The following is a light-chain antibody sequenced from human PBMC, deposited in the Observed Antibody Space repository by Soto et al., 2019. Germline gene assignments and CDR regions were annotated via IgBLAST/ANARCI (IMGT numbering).Light chain of an antibody. CDR2: DAS. J-gene: IGKJ1*01. CDR1: QTISRW. CDR3: QQYKSFPVT. V-gene: IGKV1-5*01. Sequence: DIPLTQTPSTLSESVGVKVTLXWRASQTISRWLAWYQQKPGKGPKLVIYDASSLESGVPSRFSGSGSGTEFTLTISSLQPDDFASYYCQQYKSFPVTFGQGTKV.